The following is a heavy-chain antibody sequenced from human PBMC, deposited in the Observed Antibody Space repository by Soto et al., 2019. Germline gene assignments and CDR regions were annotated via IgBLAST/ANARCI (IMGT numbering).Heavy chain of an antibody. V-gene: IGHV4-31*03. D-gene: IGHD3-22*01. Sequence: QVQLQESGPGLVKPSQTLSLTCTVSGDSISSGGYYWNWIRQHPGKGLEWIGYIYSSGSTYYNPSLKSRVSMSVDTSKNQYSLKLSSVTAADTAVYYCARDRSGYYWFDPWGQGTLVTVSS. CDR2: IYSSGST. CDR3: ARDRSGYYWFDP. J-gene: IGHJ5*02. CDR1: GDSISSGGYY.